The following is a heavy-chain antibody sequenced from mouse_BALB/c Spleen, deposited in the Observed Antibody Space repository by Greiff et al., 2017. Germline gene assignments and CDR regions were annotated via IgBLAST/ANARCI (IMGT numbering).Heavy chain of an antibody. V-gene: IGHV3-2*02. Sequence: EVKLQESGPGLVKPSQSLSLTCTVTGYSITSDYAWNWIRQFPGNKLEWMGYISYSGSTSYNPSLKSRISITRDTSKNQFFLQLNSVTTEDTATYYCARYYGSPNWYFDVWGAGTTVTVSS. CDR2: ISYSGST. D-gene: IGHD1-1*01. J-gene: IGHJ1*01. CDR1: GYSITSDYA. CDR3: ARYYGSPNWYFDV.